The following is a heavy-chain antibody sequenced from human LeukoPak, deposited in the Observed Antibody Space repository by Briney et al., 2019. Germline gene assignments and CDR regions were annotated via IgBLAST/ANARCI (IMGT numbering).Heavy chain of an antibody. CDR1: GGSISSFY. CDR3: AREGTTGWAF. D-gene: IGHD1-1*01. J-gene: IGHJ4*02. V-gene: IGHV4-59*01. CDR2: IYSSGNT. Sequence: SETLSLTCTVSGGSISSFYWSWIRQPPGKGLEWIGYIYSSGNTKYNPSLKSRVTMSVDTSKNQFSLKVSSVTAADTAVYFWAREGTTGWAFWGQGTLVTVSS.